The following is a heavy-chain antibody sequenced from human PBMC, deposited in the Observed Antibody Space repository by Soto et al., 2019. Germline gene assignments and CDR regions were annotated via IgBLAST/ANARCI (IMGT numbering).Heavy chain of an antibody. J-gene: IGHJ6*02. CDR3: AGDGDSSGYYYTNYYYYGMDV. CDR1: GGSISSYY. Sequence: SETLSLTCTVSGGSISSYYWSWIRQPPGKGLEWIGYIYYSGSTNYNPSLKSRVTISVDTSKNQFSLKLSSVTAADTAVYYCAGDGDSSGYYYTNYYYYGMDVWGQGTTVTVSS. CDR2: IYYSGST. V-gene: IGHV4-59*01. D-gene: IGHD3-22*01.